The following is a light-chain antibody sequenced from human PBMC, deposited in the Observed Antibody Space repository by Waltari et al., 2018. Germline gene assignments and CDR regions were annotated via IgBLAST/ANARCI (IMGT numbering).Light chain of an antibody. V-gene: IGLV2-14*03. CDR3: SSYTTTNVVI. J-gene: IGLJ2*01. CDR2: DVT. CDR1: RNDVGNYNY. Sequence: QSALTQPASVSGSLGQSITLSCTGSRNDVGNYNYVSWYLQHPGSAPKLLIYDVTKRPSGISLRVSGSKSGNTASLTISGLQAEDEAAYFCSSYTTTNVVIFGGGTKLTVL.